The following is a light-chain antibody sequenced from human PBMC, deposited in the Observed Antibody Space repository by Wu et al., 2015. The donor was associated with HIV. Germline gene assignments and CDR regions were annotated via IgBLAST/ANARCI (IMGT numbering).Light chain of an antibody. CDR1: QSVSNS. CDR2: GSF. V-gene: IGKV3-15*01. CDR3: QHYHNWPPWT. J-gene: IGKJ1*01. Sequence: EVVMTQSPATLSVSTGERATLSCRTSQSVSNSLAWYQHKPGQGPRLLIYGSFTRASGTPARFSGSGSGTEFTLTISDIQSEDFAVYYCQHYHNWPPWTFGQGTKVEMK.